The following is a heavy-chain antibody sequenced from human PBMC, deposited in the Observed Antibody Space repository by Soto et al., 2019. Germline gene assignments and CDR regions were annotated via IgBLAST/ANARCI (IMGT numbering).Heavy chain of an antibody. Sequence: GRSLRISCAASGFTFSSYGMHWVRQAPGKGLEWVAVISYDGSNKYYADSVKGRFTISRDNSKNTLYLQMNSLRAEDTAVYYCAKETYYYDSPEFDYWGQGTLFTAS. D-gene: IGHD3-22*01. J-gene: IGHJ4*02. CDR3: AKETYYYDSPEFDY. V-gene: IGHV3-30*18. CDR1: GFTFSSYG. CDR2: ISYDGSNK.